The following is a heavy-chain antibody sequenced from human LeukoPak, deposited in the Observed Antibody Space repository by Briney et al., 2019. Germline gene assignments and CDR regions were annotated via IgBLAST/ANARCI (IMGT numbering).Heavy chain of an antibody. CDR1: GFTFSSYA. Sequence: PGGSLRLSCAASGFTFSSYAMSWVRQAPGKGLEWVSSINIRGANTNYADSVKGRFTISRDDSKNTLYLQMSSLRAEDTAVYFCARRGCSGGNSNPCDYWGQGTLGTVSS. D-gene: IGHD2-15*01. CDR3: ARRGCSGGNSNPCDY. CDR2: INIRGANT. V-gene: IGHV3-23*01. J-gene: IGHJ4*02.